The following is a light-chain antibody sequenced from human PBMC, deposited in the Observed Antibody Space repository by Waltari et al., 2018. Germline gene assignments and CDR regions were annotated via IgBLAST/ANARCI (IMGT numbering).Light chain of an antibody. CDR2: AAS. V-gene: IGKV1-39*01. CDR3: QQSYSTPLT. Sequence: DIQMTQSPSSLSASVGDRVTITCRASQSISSYLNWYQQKPGKAPKLLIYAASSLQRGVPSGFSGSGSGTDFTLTISSLQPEDFATYYCQQSYSTPLTFGGGTKVEIK. CDR1: QSISSY. J-gene: IGKJ4*01.